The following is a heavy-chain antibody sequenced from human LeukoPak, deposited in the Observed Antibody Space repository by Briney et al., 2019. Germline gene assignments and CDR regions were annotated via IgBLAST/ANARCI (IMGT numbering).Heavy chain of an antibody. Sequence: ASVKVSCKASGYIFTGYYMHWVRQAPGQGLEWMGWINPNSGDTNYAQKFQGRVTMTRDTSISTAYMELSRLRSDDTTVYYCARVRYRLAETYIDYWGQGTLVTVSS. CDR3: ARVRYRLAETYIDY. CDR1: GYIFTGYY. D-gene: IGHD3-16*01. V-gene: IGHV1-2*02. CDR2: INPNSGDT. J-gene: IGHJ4*02.